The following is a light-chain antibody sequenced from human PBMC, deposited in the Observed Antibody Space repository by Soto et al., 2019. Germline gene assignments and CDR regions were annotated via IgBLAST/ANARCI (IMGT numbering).Light chain of an antibody. J-gene: IGLJ2*01. V-gene: IGLV2-14*01. CDR1: SSDVGGYNY. CDR3: SSYTSSTTLV. CDR2: EVS. Sequence: QSALTQPASVSGSPGHSITISCTGTSSDVGGYNYVSWYQQHPGKAPKLVIYEVSDRPSGVSNRFSGSKSGNTASLTISGLQAEDEADYYCSSYTSSTTLVFGGGTKVTVL.